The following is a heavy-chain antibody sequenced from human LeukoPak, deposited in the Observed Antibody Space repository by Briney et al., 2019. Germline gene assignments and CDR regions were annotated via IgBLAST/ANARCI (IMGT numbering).Heavy chain of an antibody. CDR1: GFTFSSYT. Sequence: GGSLRLSCAASGFTFSSYTMNWVRQAPGKGLEWVSSISGSGSLIYDADSVKGRFTISRDNVKNSLYLQMNSLRVEDTAVYYCARDGDSSAYHYFDYWGQGTLVTVSS. J-gene: IGHJ4*02. CDR2: ISGSGSLI. CDR3: ARDGDSSAYHYFDY. D-gene: IGHD3-22*01. V-gene: IGHV3-21*01.